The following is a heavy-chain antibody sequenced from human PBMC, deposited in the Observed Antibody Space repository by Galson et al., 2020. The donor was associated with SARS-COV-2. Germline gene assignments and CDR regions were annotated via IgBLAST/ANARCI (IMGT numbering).Heavy chain of an antibody. D-gene: IGHD7-27*01. CDR2: IYSEGSST. J-gene: IGHJ4*02. CDR3: ARGDMGNDYFDY. CDR1: GFTFSSSW. Sequence: GGSLRLSCAASGFTFSSSWMHWVRQAPGKGLVWVSRIYSEGSSTSYADSVKGRFTISGDNAKNTLYLQMNSLRAEDTAVYYCARGDMGNDYFDYCGQGTLVTVSA. V-gene: IGHV3-74*01.